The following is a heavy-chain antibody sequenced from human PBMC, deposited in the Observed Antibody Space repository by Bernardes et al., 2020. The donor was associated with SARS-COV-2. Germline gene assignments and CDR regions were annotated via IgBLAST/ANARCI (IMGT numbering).Heavy chain of an antibody. D-gene: IGHD2-21*01. CDR2: ISYDGSNK. CDR3: ARDPHIVVVRYYFDY. Sequence: GVSLRLSCAASGFTFSSYAMHWVRQAPGKGLEWVAVISYDGSNKYYADSVKGRFTISRDNSKNTLYLQMNSLRAEDTAVYYCARDPHIVVVRYYFDYWGQGTLVTVSS. CDR1: GFTFSSYA. J-gene: IGHJ4*02. V-gene: IGHV3-30-3*01.